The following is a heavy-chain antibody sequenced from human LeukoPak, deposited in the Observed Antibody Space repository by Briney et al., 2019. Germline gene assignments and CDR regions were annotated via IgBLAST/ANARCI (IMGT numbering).Heavy chain of an antibody. D-gene: IGHD2-21*01. CDR3: TTDPYCGGDCNWAP. CDR2: IKSKTDGGTT. CDR1: GFTFSNAW. J-gene: IGHJ5*02. V-gene: IGHV3-15*01. Sequence: PGGSLRLSCAASGFTFSNAWMSWVRQAPGKGLEWVGRIKSKTDGGTTDYAAPVKGRFTISRDVSKNTLYLQMNSLKTEDTAVYYCTTDPYCGGDCNWAPWGQGTLVTVSS.